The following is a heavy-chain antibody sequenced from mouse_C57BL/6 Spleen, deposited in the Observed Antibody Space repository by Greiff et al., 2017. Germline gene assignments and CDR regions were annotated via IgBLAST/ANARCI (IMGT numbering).Heavy chain of an antibody. J-gene: IGHJ4*01. CDR2: IFPGSGST. D-gene: IGHD6-1*01. CDR3: ARGGGGNYAMDY. CDR1: GYTFTDYY. V-gene: IGHV1-75*01. Sequence: QVHVKQSGPELVKPGASVKISCKASGYTFTDYYINWVKQRPGQGLEWIGWIFPGSGSTYYNEKFKGKATLTVDKSSSTAYMLLSSLTSEDSAVYFCARGGGGNYAMDYWGQGTSVTVSS.